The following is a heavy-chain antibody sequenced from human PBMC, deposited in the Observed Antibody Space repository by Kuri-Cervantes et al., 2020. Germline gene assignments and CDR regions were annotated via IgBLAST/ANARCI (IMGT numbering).Heavy chain of an antibody. CDR1: GFTFSSYA. D-gene: IGHD5-12*01. Sequence: GGSLRLSCAASGFTFSSYAMSWVRQAPGKGLEWVSAISGSGGSTYYADSVKGRFTISRDNSKNTLDLEMDSLRAEDTAVYYCARDRAEKVDPDYYYAMDVWGQGTTVTVSS. V-gene: IGHV3-23*01. CDR2: ISGSGGST. CDR3: ARDRAEKVDPDYYYAMDV. J-gene: IGHJ6*02.